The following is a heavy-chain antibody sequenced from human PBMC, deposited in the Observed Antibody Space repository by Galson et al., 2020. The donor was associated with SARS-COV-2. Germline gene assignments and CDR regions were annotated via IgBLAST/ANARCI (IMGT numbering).Heavy chain of an antibody. CDR3: AGRVAGANSLDI. Sequence: SQTLSLTCAISGDSVSSNSAAWNWIRQSPSRGLEWLGRTYYRSKWSIDYAVSVKSRIIINPDTSKNQFSLQLNSVTPEDTAMYYCAGRVAGANSLDIWAKGQWSSSLQ. J-gene: IGHJ3*02. CDR2: TYYRSKWSI. CDR1: GDSVSSNSAA. V-gene: IGHV6-1*01. D-gene: IGHD1-26*01.